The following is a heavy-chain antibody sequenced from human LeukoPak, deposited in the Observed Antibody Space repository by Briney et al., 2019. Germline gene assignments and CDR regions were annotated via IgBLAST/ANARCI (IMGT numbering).Heavy chain of an antibody. V-gene: IGHV4-59*08. CDR1: GVSISSYY. Sequence: SETLSLTCTVAGVSISSYYWSWIRQPPGKGLEWIGYIYYSGSTNYNPSLKSRVTISVDTSKNQFSLKLSSVTAADTAVYYCARLKRFGELFLFDYWGQGTLVTVSS. J-gene: IGHJ4*02. CDR2: IYYSGST. D-gene: IGHD3-10*01. CDR3: ARLKRFGELFLFDY.